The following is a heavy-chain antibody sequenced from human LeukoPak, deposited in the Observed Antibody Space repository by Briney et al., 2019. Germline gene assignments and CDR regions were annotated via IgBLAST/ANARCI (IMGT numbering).Heavy chain of an antibody. J-gene: IGHJ4*02. Sequence: ASVKVSCKASGGTFSSYAISWVRQAPGQGLEWMGVIIPIFGTANYAQKFQGRVTITTDESTSTAYMELSSLRSEDTAVYYCARGISGCSYGYVYYFGYWGQGTLVTVSS. CDR1: GGTFSSYA. V-gene: IGHV1-69*05. CDR2: IIPIFGTA. CDR3: ARGISGCSYGYVYYFGY. D-gene: IGHD5-18*01.